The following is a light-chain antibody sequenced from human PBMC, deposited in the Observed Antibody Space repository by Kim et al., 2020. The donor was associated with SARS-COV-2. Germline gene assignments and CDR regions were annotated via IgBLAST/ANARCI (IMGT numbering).Light chain of an antibody. Sequence: GPSVTISCTGTSCDVGAYNYFTWYQQHPGKAPKLMIYEVSKRPAGVPDRFSGSKSGNTASLTVSGLQAEDEADYYCSSYAGSNSAVFGTGTKVTVL. CDR3: SSYAGSNSAV. J-gene: IGLJ1*01. CDR2: EVS. V-gene: IGLV2-8*01. CDR1: SCDVGAYNY.